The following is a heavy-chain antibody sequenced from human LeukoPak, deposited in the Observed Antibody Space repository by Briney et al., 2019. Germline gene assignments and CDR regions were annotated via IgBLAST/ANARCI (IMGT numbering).Heavy chain of an antibody. CDR2: ISSSGSTI. V-gene: IGHV3-48*03. D-gene: IGHD3-10*01. J-gene: IGHJ6*02. CDR3: ATELFYTGNYYYGMDV. Sequence: GGSLRLSCAASGFTFSSYEMNWVRQAPGKRLEWVSYISSSGSTIYYADSVKGRFTISRDNAKNSLYLQMNSLRAEDTAVYYCATELFYTGNYYYGMDVWGQGTTVTVSS. CDR1: GFTFSSYE.